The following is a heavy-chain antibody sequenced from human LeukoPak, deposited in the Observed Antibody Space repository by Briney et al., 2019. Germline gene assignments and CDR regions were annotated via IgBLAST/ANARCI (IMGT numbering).Heavy chain of an antibody. V-gene: IGHV3-23*01. CDR1: GFTFSTYS. D-gene: IGHD6-19*01. CDR3: AKRDSSGSLPRLFDF. Sequence: GGSLRLSCAASGFTFSTYSMNWVRQAPGKGLEWVSAISSSGGSTNYADSVKGRFTISRDNSKNTVYLQMNSLRAEDTAVYYCAKRDSSGSLPRLFDFWGQGTLVTVSS. J-gene: IGHJ4*02. CDR2: ISSSGGST.